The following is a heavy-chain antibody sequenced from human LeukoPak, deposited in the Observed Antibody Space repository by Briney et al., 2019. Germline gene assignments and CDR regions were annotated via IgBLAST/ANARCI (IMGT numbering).Heavy chain of an antibody. Sequence: GGTLRLSCALSVFTFSSYWMHWVRQAPAKGLVWVSSISSNGTTASYADSVKGRFTISRDSAKNTLYLQMDSLRAEDTAVYYCARVRYVDYVDYWGQGTLVTVSS. CDR3: ARVRYVDYVDY. D-gene: IGHD3-16*01. CDR2: ISSNGTTA. CDR1: VFTFSSYW. V-gene: IGHV3-74*01. J-gene: IGHJ4*02.